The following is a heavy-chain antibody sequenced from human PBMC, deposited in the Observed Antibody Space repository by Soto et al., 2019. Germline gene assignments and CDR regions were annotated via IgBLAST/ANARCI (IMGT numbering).Heavy chain of an antibody. CDR2: INDSGST. V-gene: IGHV4-34*01. CDR1: GSSLSGYY. Sequence: PSETLSLTCAVYGSSLSGYYWSWIRQPPGKGLEWIAEINDSGSTNYNPSLKSRVTISVDTSKTQFSLKLTSVTAADTAVDYCATLVPVGLLYWGQGALVTVSS. CDR3: ATLVPVGLLY. J-gene: IGHJ4*02. D-gene: IGHD2-2*01.